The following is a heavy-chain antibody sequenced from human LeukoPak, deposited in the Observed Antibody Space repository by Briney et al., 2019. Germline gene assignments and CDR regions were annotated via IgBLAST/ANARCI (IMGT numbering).Heavy chain of an antibody. D-gene: IGHD6-19*01. V-gene: IGHV1-8*02. CDR1: GYTFTSYD. CDR2: MNPNSGNT. CDR3: ARDSSGWYHWFDP. Sequence: VSVKVSCKASGYTFTSYDISWVRQATGQGLEWMGWMNPNSGNTGYAQKFQGRVTMTRNTSISTAYMELSSLRSEDTAVYYCARDSSGWYHWFDPWGQGTLVTVSS. J-gene: IGHJ5*02.